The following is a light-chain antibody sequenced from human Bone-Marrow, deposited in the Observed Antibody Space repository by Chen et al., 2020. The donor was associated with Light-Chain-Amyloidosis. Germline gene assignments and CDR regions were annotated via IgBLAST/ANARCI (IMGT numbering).Light chain of an antibody. J-gene: IGLJ2*01. Sequence: SYELTQPTSVSVSPGQTARINRSGDGLPTKYAYWYQQKPGQAPVLVIHRDTERPSGISERFSGSSSGTTATLTISGVQAEDEADYHCQSADSSGTYEVIFGGGTKLTVL. CDR1: GLPTKY. V-gene: IGLV3-25*03. CDR3: QSADSSGTYEVI. CDR2: RDT.